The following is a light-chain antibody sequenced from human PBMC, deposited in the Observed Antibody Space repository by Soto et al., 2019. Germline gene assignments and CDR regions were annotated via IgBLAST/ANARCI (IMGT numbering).Light chain of an antibody. CDR2: GVT. J-gene: IGLJ2*01. CDR1: NRDIGGYNS. V-gene: IGLV2-14*01. CDR3: TSYTSVTIVV. Sequence: QSALTQPASVSGSPGQSITISCTGSNRDIGGYNSVSWYQQHPGKAPKLLIFGVTNRPSGVSDRFSGSKSGNTASLTISALQAEDEADYYCTSYTSVTIVVFGGGTKRTVL.